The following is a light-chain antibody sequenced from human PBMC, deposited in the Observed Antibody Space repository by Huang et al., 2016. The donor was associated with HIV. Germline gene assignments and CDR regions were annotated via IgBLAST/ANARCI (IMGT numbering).Light chain of an antibody. CDR3: QQYYSSLWT. V-gene: IGKV4-1*01. CDR1: QNLLYSSMNKNY. CDR2: WAS. Sequence: DIVMTQSTDSLTVSLGERAPLHCKSTQNLLYSSMNKNYLNWCQQKPGQPPKLLIDWASARESGVPDRFSGSGSGTNFTLNINSLQAEDVAVYYCQQYYSSLWTFGQGTKVEIK. J-gene: IGKJ1*01.